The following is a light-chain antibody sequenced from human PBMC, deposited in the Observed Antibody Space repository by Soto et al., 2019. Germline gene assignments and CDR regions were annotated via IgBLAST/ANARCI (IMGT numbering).Light chain of an antibody. CDR1: QVXPTN. Sequence: VLNQCPGTLSLSPGARATLSCRARQVXPTNFALYQQKSGQAPRVLXYASSSRATGIPDRLSGSGSGTDFTLTISRLDPEDFAAYYWQQYGKAPITFGQGTKVEIK. CDR3: QQYGKAPIT. CDR2: ASS. V-gene: IGKV3-20*01. J-gene: IGKJ1*01.